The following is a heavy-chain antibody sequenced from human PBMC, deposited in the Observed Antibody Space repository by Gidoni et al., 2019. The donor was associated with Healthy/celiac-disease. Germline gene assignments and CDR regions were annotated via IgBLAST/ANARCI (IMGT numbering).Heavy chain of an antibody. CDR1: RFTFSSYG. J-gene: IGHJ4*02. CDR3: ARDAIFGVGNSFDY. CDR2: IWYDGSNK. D-gene: IGHD3-3*01. V-gene: IGHV3-33*01. Sequence: QVQLVESGGGVVQPGRSLRLSCAASRFTFSSYGMHWVRQAPGKGLEWVAVIWYDGSNKYYADSVKGRFTISRDNSKNTLYLQMNSLRAEDTAVYYCARDAIFGVGNSFDYWGQGTLVTVSS.